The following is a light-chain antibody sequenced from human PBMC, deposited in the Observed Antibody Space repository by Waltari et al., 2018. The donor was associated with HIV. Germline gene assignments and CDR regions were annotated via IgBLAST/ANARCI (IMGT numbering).Light chain of an antibody. Sequence: EIVLTQSPGTLSLSPGERATLSCRASQSVSTYLAWYQQKPGQAPRLLIYDTSSRATGIPDRFSGSGSGTDFTLTISRLEPEDLAVYYCQQYGSSPRSFGQGTKLEIK. J-gene: IGKJ2*03. V-gene: IGKV3-20*01. CDR1: QSVSTY. CDR3: QQYGSSPRS. CDR2: DTS.